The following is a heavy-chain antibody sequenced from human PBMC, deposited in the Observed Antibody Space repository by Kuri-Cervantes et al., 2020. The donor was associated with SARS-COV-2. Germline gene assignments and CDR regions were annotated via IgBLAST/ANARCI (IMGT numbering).Heavy chain of an antibody. V-gene: IGHV3-30*18. CDR3: AKDGAGAHDF. Sequence: GESLKISCAASGFTFSSYAMSWVRRAPGKGLEWVAFISYDGNNKKCIASGKGRFTISRDNSQNKLYLQMRSLRPEDTAMYYCAKDGAGAHDFWGQGTLVTVSS. CDR2: ISYDGNNK. D-gene: IGHD4/OR15-4a*01. CDR1: GFTFSSYA. J-gene: IGHJ4*02.